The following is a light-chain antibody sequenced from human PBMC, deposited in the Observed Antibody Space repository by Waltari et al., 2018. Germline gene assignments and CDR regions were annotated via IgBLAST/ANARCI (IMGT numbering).Light chain of an antibody. V-gene: IGKV4-1*01. J-gene: IGKJ5*01. CDR2: WAS. CDR1: QIVLYSSTNKNY. CDR3: QQYYSTPPIT. Sequence: DIVLTQSPDSLAVSLGERATINCKSSQIVLYSSTNKNYLAWYQQKPGQPPKRLIYWASTRESGVPDRFSGSGSGADFTLTISSLQAEDVAVYYCQQYYSTPPITFGQGTRLEIK.